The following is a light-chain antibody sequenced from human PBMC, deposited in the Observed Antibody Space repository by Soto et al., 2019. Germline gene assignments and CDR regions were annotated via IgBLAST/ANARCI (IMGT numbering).Light chain of an antibody. CDR1: SSDVGSYNL. Sequence: QSVLTQPASVSGSPGQSITISCTGTSSDVGSYNLVSWYQQHPGKAPKLMIYEGSKRPSGVSNRFSGSKSGNTASLTISGLQAEDEADYYCTSSTTGSLYVFGTGTKVTVL. V-gene: IGLV2-14*02. CDR3: TSSTTGSLYV. CDR2: EGS. J-gene: IGLJ1*01.